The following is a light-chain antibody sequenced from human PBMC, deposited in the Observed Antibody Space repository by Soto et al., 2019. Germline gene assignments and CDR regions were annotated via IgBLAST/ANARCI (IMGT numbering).Light chain of an antibody. J-gene: IGKJ3*01. Sequence: DIQLTQSPAVLSASVGDRVTITCRASQGIGTYLALNQQKPGKAPNLLIYAASTLQSGVPSRFSGSGSGTAFTLTISSLLPEDFVPYDCLQLHSYSLTFGPGTKVDIK. CDR3: LQLHSYSLT. CDR2: AAS. CDR1: QGIGTY. V-gene: IGKV1-9*01.